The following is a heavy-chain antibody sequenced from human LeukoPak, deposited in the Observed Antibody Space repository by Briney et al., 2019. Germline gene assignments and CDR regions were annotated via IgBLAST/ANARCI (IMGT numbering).Heavy chain of an antibody. CDR1: GFTLSSYN. CDR2: MTSTSHI. CDR3: ARDLDFWSGYKDY. D-gene: IGHD3-3*01. V-gene: IGHV3-21*01. Sequence: PGGSLRLSCAASGFTLSSYNLNWVRQAPGKGLEWVSSMTSTSHIYYADSVKGRFTISRDNAKNSLYLQMNSLRAEDTAVYYCARDLDFWSGYKDYWGQGTLVTVSS. J-gene: IGHJ4*02.